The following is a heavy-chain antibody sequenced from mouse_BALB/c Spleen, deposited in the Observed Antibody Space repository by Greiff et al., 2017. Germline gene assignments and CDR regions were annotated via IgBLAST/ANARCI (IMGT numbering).Heavy chain of an antibody. V-gene: IGHV1S29*02. CDR2: IYPYNGGT. J-gene: IGHJ2*01. CDR3: ASNPSSITAEDY. Sequence: EVQLQESGPELVKPGASVKISCKASGYTFTDYNMHWVKQSHGKSLEWIGYIYPYNGGTGYNQKFKSKATLTVDNSSSTAYMELRSLTSEDSAVYYCASNPSSITAEDYWGQGTTLTVSS. CDR1: GYTFTDYN. D-gene: IGHD1-1*01.